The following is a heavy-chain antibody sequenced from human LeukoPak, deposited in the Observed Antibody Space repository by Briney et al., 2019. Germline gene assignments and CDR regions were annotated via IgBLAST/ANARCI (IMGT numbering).Heavy chain of an antibody. CDR3: AKDLYGDKGRTFDY. J-gene: IGHJ4*02. CDR1: GFTFDDYA. Sequence: GRSLRLSCAASGFTFDDYAMPWVRQAPGKGLEWVSGISWNSGSIGDADAVKGRFTISRDNAKNSLYLQMNSLRAEDTALYYCAKDLYGDKGRTFDYWGQGTLVTVSS. CDR2: ISWNSGSI. V-gene: IGHV3-9*01. D-gene: IGHD4-23*01.